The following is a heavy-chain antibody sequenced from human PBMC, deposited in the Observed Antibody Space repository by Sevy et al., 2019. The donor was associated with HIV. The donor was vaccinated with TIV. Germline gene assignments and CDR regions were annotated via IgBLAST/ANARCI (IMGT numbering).Heavy chain of an antibody. CDR1: GYTFTGYY. V-gene: IGHV1-2*02. Sequence: ASVKVSCKAFGYTFTGYYLHWVRQAPGQGLEWMGWINPKSGGTNYAPKFQGRVTMTRDTSISTASMELSRLRSDDTAVYYCTRSAAEAKNFYCGGDCYSDYWGQGTLVTVSS. CDR2: INPKSGGT. D-gene: IGHD2-21*02. J-gene: IGHJ4*02. CDR3: TRSAAEAKNFYCGGDCYSDY.